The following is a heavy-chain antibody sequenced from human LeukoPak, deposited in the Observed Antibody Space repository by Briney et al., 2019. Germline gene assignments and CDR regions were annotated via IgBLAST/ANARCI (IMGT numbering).Heavy chain of an antibody. Sequence: GGSLRLSCAASGFNFDEYGMIWVRQGLGKGLEWVSGINWNGDSTGYADSVKGRFTISRDNAKNSLYLQMNGLRAEDTALYYCARGGRGSWGQGTPVTVSS. CDR3: ARGGRGS. J-gene: IGHJ4*02. D-gene: IGHD5-12*01. CDR1: GFNFDEYG. CDR2: INWNGDST. V-gene: IGHV3-20*04.